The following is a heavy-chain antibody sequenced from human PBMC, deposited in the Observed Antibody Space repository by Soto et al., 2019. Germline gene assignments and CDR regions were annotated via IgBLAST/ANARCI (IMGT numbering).Heavy chain of an antibody. V-gene: IGHV5-51*01. D-gene: IGHD4-17*01. CDR1: GYSFTSYW. CDR3: AKDLDYGGNSDLFAP. J-gene: IGHJ5*02. CDR2: IYPSDSYT. Sequence: PGESLKISCKGSGYSFTSYWMSWVRQMPGKGLEWMGIIYPSDSYTNYSPSFQGQVTISADKSISTAYLQWSSLKASDTAMYYCAKDLDYGGNSDLFAPWGQGTLVTVSS.